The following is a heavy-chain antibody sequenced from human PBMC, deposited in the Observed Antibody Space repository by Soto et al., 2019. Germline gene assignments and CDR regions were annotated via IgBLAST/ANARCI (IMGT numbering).Heavy chain of an antibody. J-gene: IGHJ6*02. CDR2: IYYSGST. CDR1: GGSTSSYY. V-gene: IGHV4-59*01. D-gene: IGHD5-18*01. Sequence: PSETLSLTCSVSGGSTSSYYWSWIRQPPGKGLEWIGYIYYSGSTDYSPSLKSRVTMSIDTSQNQVSLKLSSVTAADTAVYYCARRYGTSMDVWGQGTTVTVSS. CDR3: ARRYGTSMDV.